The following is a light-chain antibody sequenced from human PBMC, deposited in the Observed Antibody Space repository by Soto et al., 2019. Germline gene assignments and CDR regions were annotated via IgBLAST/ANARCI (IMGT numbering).Light chain of an antibody. J-gene: IGKJ1*01. V-gene: IGKV3-11*01. CDR3: QQRT. CDR1: QSVGSY. Sequence: EIVLTQSPATLSLSPGERATLSCRASQSVGSYLAWYQQKPGQAPRLLIFDASNRATGIPARFSGSGSGTDFTLTISGLEPEDFAVYYCQQRTFGQGTKVEIK. CDR2: DAS.